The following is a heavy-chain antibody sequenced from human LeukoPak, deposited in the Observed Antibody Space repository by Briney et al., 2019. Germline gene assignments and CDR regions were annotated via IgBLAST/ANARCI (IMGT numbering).Heavy chain of an antibody. CDR1: GSSISSGGYY. J-gene: IGHJ4*02. D-gene: IGHD3-16*01. CDR2: IYYSGST. CDR3: ASPGGGPTDY. Sequence: SETLSLTCTVSGSSISSGGYYWGWIRQPPGKGLGWIGSIYYSGSTYYNPSLKSRVTISVDTSKNQFSLKLSSVTAADTAVYYCASPGGGPTDYWGQGTLVTVSS. V-gene: IGHV4-39*01.